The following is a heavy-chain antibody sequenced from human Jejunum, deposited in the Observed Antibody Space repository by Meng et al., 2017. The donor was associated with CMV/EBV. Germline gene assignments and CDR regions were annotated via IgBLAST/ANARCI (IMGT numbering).Heavy chain of an antibody. CDR3: ARVDYDLWSGLGSNWVDP. Sequence: ISRSSYYWAWIRQPPGKGLEWIGHMISSGATYYNPSLKSRVTISADTSMNQFSLNLGSVTAADTAVYYCARVDYDLWSGLGSNWVDPWGQGTLVTVSS. D-gene: IGHD3-3*01. CDR2: MISSGAT. J-gene: IGHJ5*02. CDR1: ISRSSYY. V-gene: IGHV4-39*07.